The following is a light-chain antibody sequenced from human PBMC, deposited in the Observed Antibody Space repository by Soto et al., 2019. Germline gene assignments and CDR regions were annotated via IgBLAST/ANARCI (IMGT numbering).Light chain of an antibody. V-gene: IGLV2-14*01. Sequence: ALTQPASVSGSPGQSITISCTGTSSDVGGYSYVSWYQHHPGKAPKLMIYEVSNRPSGVSNRFSGSKSGNTASLTISGLQAEDEAYYYCCSYTSSSTLYVFGTGTKVTVL. CDR1: SSDVGGYSY. J-gene: IGLJ1*01. CDR3: CSYTSSSTLYV. CDR2: EVS.